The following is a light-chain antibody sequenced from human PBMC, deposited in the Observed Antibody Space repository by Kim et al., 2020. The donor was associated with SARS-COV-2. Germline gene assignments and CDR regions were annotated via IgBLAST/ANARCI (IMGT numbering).Light chain of an antibody. CDR2: DTS. V-gene: IGKV1-27*01. CDR3: QKYISAPLT. Sequence: SASVGDRVTITCRASQDIRNYLAWYQQKPGRAPNLLIADTSTLQSGVPSRFRGRGSGTEFTLTITSLQPEDVGTYYCQKYISAPLTFGGGTKLEIK. J-gene: IGKJ4*01. CDR1: QDIRNY.